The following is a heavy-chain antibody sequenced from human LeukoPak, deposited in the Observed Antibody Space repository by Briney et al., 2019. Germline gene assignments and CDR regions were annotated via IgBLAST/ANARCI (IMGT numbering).Heavy chain of an antibody. V-gene: IGHV3-7*01. CDR3: SRDLRGRDDY. Sequence: GGSLRLSCAASGFTFSSYWMNWARQAPGRGLEWVASINHNGNVNYYVDSVKGRFTISRDNAKNSLYLQMNSLRAEDTAVYYCSRDLRGRDDYWGQGILVIVSS. J-gene: IGHJ4*02. D-gene: IGHD5-24*01. CDR2: INHNGNVN. CDR1: GFTFSSYW.